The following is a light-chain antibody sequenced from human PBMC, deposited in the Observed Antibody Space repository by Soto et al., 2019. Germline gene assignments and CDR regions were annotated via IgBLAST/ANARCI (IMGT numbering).Light chain of an antibody. Sequence: EIVLTQSPGTLSLSPGERATLSCRARQSVRSSYLAWYQQKPGQAPRLLIHGASSRATGIPDRFSGSGSGTDFTLTISSLEPEDFAVYYCQQYGRSPYTFGQGTKLEIK. V-gene: IGKV3-20*01. CDR2: GAS. CDR1: QSVRSSY. J-gene: IGKJ2*01. CDR3: QQYGRSPYT.